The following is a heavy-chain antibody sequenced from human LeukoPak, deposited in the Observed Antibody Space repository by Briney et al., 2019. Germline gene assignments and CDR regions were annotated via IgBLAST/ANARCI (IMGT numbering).Heavy chain of an antibody. J-gene: IGHJ6*02. Sequence: PGGSLRLSCAASEFTFSTYSMNWVRQAPGKGLEWGSYISSSSSAIYYADSVKGRFTISRDNAKNSLYLQLNSLRAEDTAVYYCARGGRGEYGSGSYYNYSMDVWGQGTTVTVSS. D-gene: IGHD3-10*01. CDR2: ISSSSSAI. V-gene: IGHV3-48*01. CDR3: ARGGRGEYGSGSYYNYSMDV. CDR1: EFTFSTYS.